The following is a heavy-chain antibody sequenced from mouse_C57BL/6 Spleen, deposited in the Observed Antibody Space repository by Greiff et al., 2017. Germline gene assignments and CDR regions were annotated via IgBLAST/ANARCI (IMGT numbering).Heavy chain of an antibody. CDR1: GYAFSSSW. D-gene: IGHD1-1*01. J-gene: IGHJ1*03. V-gene: IGHV1-82*01. CDR2: IYPGDGDT. CDR3: AREYYYGSSYVRYFDV. Sequence: QVQLQQSGPELVKPGASVKISCKASGYAFSSSWMNWVKQRPGKGLEWIGRIYPGDGDTNYNGKFKGKATLTADKSSSTAYMKLSSLTSEDSAVYFCAREYYYGSSYVRYFDVWGTRTTVTVSS.